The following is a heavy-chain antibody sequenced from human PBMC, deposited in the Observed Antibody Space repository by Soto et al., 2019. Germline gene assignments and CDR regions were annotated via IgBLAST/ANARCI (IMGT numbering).Heavy chain of an antibody. D-gene: IGHD3-9*01. Sequence: PSETLSLTFAAYGGAFSVYYWSWIRQPPGKGLEWIGEINHSGSTNYNPSLKSRVTISVDTSKNQFSLKLSSVTAADTAVYYCARGRHILTGYYRDLNYGMDVWGQGTTVT. J-gene: IGHJ6*02. CDR3: ARGRHILTGYYRDLNYGMDV. V-gene: IGHV4-34*01. CDR1: GGAFSVYY. CDR2: INHSGST.